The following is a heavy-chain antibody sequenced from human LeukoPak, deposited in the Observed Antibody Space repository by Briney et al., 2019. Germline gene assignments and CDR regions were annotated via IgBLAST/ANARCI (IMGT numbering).Heavy chain of an antibody. Sequence: GGSLRLSCAASGFTFSSYAMHWVRQAPGKGLEWVANIKPDGGEKYYVDSVKGRFTISRDNAKNSLFLQMNSLRAEDTALYYCARALGDYYYYYYMDVWGKGTTVTVSS. CDR1: GFTFSSYA. V-gene: IGHV3-7*01. CDR3: ARALGDYYYYYYMDV. D-gene: IGHD2-21*02. J-gene: IGHJ6*03. CDR2: IKPDGGEK.